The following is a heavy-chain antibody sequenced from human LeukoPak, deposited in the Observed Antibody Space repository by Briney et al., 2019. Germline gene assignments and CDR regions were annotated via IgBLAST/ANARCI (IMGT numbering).Heavy chain of an antibody. CDR1: GYRFTSYW. CDR3: ARSFRGSGWYIDN. J-gene: IGHJ4*02. Sequence: GESLKISCKGSGYRFTSYWIGWVRQMPGKGLEWMGIIYPGDSDTRYSPSFQGHVTISVDKSITTAYLQWSSLKASDTATYYCARSFRGSGWYIDNWGQGTLVTVSS. CDR2: IYPGDSDT. D-gene: IGHD6-25*01. V-gene: IGHV5-51*01.